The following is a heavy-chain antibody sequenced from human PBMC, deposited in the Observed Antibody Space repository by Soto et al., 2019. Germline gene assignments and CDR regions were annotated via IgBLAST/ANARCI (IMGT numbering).Heavy chain of an antibody. J-gene: IGHJ6*02. CDR1: GFTFSSYG. Sequence: GGSLRLSCAASGFTFSSYGMHWVRQAPGKGLEWVAVIWYDGSNKYYADSVKGRFTISRDNSKNTLYLQMNSLRAEDTAVYYCERGGGYSGYELVSSSWYPNFHYGMDVWGQGTTVIVSS. V-gene: IGHV3-33*01. D-gene: IGHD5-12*01. CDR3: ERGGGYSGYELVSSSWYPNFHYGMDV. CDR2: IWYDGSNK.